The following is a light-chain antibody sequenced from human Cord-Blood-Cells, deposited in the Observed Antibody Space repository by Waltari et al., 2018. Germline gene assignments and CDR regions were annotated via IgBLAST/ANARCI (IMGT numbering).Light chain of an antibody. CDR2: EVS. CDR3: SSYAGSNNLV. Sequence: QSALTQHPSESGSPGHSVTISCPETSSDVGGYNTVSWYQQHPGKAPNLMIYEVSKLPSGVPDRFSGSKSGNPASLTVSGLQAEDEADYYCSSYAGSNNLVFGGGTKLTVL. J-gene: IGLJ2*01. CDR1: SSDVGGYNT. V-gene: IGLV2-8*01.